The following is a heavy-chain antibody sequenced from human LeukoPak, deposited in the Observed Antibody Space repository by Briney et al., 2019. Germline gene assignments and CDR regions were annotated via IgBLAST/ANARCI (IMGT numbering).Heavy chain of an antibody. V-gene: IGHV4-39*07. CDR2: IYYSGST. CDR3: ARALWVNLGYIVATERYYYYYGMDV. CDR1: GFTFSSYA. J-gene: IGHJ6*02. D-gene: IGHD5-12*01. Sequence: KSGGSLRLSCAASGFTFSSYAMTWVRQPPGKGLEWIGSIYYSGSTYYNPSLKSRVTISVDTSKNQFSLKLSSVTAADTAVYYCARALWVNLGYIVATERYYYYYGMDVWGQGTTVTVSS.